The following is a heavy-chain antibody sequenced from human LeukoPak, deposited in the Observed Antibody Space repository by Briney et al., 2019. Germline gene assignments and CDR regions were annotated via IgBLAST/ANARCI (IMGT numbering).Heavy chain of an antibody. V-gene: IGHV4-4*09. J-gene: IGHJ5*02. CDR1: GGSISSYY. CDR2: IYTSGNT. D-gene: IGHD3-3*01. CDR3: ARRQSRFDNWFDP. Sequence: SETLSLTCTVSGGSISSYYWSWIRQSPGKGLEWIGYIYTSGNTNYNPSLKSRVTISVDTSKNQFSLKLSSVTAEDTAVYYCARRQSRFDNWFDPWGQGTLVTVSS.